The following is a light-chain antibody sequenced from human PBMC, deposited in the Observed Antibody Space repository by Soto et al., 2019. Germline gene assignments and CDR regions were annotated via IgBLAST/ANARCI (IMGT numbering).Light chain of an antibody. CDR3: QQRSNWPQIT. V-gene: IGKV3-11*01. J-gene: IGKJ5*01. CDR1: QSISRW. CDR2: GAS. Sequence: TQSHSTLSASVGDRVTITCRASQSISRWLAWYQQKVVQAPRLRMYGASVRATGVPTRFSGSGCGTVFFLPISSLEPDDFLVYYCQQRSNWPQITFGQGTRLEIK.